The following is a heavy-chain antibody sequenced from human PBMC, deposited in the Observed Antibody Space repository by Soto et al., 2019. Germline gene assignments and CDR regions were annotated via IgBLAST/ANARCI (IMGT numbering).Heavy chain of an antibody. CDR2: IYYTGST. J-gene: IGHJ4*02. CDR1: GGTVRSSSYY. Sequence: PETLPLTCSVSGGTVRSSSYYGCWIRQPQGKGLEWIGTIYYTGSTSYSPSLKSRVTISVHTSKTQFSLNLKSVTAADTAVYYSAGRRAGDSYLDDWGQ. V-gene: IGHV4-39*01. CDR3: AGRRAGDSYLDD. D-gene: IGHD1-26*01.